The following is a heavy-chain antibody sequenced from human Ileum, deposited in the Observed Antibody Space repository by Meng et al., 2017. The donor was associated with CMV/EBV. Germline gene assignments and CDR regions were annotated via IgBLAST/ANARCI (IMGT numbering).Heavy chain of an antibody. CDR3: AREGTGNFDY. D-gene: IGHD3-10*01. CDR2: IYSDGNT. Sequence: GESGGCLLQPWGSLRLSCAASGFTVSSNYMSWVRQASGKGLEWVSVIYSDGNTYYADSVKGRFTISRDNSKNTPYLQMNSLRAEDTAVYYCAREGTGNFDYWGQGTLVTVSS. J-gene: IGHJ4*02. V-gene: IGHV3-53*01. CDR1: GFTVSSNY.